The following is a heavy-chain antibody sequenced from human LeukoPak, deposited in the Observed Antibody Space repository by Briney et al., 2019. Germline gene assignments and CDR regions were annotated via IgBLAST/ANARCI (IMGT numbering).Heavy chain of an antibody. CDR3: VRSITMFQY. V-gene: IGHV3-20*04. Sequence: GGSLRLSCVASGFTFSNYWMSWVRQAPGKGLEWVSGISLNGGSRGYADSVKGRFIISRDNAKNSLHLQMNSLRAEDTALYYCVRSITMFQYWGQGTLVTVSS. D-gene: IGHD3-10*01. CDR2: ISLNGGSR. J-gene: IGHJ1*01. CDR1: GFTFSNYW.